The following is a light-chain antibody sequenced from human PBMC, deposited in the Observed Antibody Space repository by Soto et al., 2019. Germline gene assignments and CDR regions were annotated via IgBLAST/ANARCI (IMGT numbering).Light chain of an antibody. CDR1: QGISTW. CDR3: QQANSFPLT. J-gene: IGKJ4*01. V-gene: IGKV1D-12*01. Sequence: DIQRTQSPSSVSASVGDRVTITRRASQGISTWLAWYQQKPGKAPKLLIYAASSVQSGVPSRLSGSGFGTDFTLTISSLQPEDCATYYGQQANSFPLTFGGGTKGDIK. CDR2: AAS.